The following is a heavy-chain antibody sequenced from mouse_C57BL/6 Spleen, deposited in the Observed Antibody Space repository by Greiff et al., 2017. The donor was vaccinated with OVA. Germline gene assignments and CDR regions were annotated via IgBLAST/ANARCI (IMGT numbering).Heavy chain of an antibody. CDR1: GYTFTDYY. V-gene: IGHV1-76*01. CDR2: IYPGSGNT. D-gene: IGHD2-2*01. CDR3: AREGLRRYYAMGY. Sequence: QVQLKQSGAELVRPGASVKLSCKASGYTFTDYYINWVKQRPGQGLEWIARIYPGSGNTYYNEKFKGKATLTAEKSSSTDYMQISSLTSEDSAGYVGAREGLRRYYAMGYWGQGTSVTVSS. J-gene: IGHJ4*01.